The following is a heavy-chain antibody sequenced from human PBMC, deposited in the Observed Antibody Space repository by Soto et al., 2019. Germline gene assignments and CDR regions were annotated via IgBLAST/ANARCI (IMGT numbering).Heavy chain of an antibody. J-gene: IGHJ6*02. Sequence: SVKVSCKASGGSFSSYTISWVQQAPGQGLEWMGGIIPMFGTANYAQKFQGSVTISADESTNTAYMELSSLRSEDTAVYYCVRDDYDTLTGYRSPTQRDYFYHGMDVWGQGTTVTVSS. V-gene: IGHV1-69*13. CDR3: VRDDYDTLTGYRSPTQRDYFYHGMDV. D-gene: IGHD3-9*01. CDR2: IIPMFGTA. CDR1: GGSFSSYT.